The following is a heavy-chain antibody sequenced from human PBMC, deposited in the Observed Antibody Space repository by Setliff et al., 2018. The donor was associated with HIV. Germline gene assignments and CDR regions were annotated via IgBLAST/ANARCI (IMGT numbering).Heavy chain of an antibody. CDR2: IHYTGTT. CDR1: GGSISSSSYY. V-gene: IGHV4-31*01. D-gene: IGHD3-10*01. J-gene: IGHJ5*02. CDR3: ARAPYVSGSFGWFDP. Sequence: SETLSLTCAVSGGSISSSSYYWNWFRQYPGKGLEWIGYIHYTGTTNQNPSLRSLITISLDTSKNQFSLNLTSVTAADTAVYYCARAPYVSGSFGWFDPWGQGTLVTVSS.